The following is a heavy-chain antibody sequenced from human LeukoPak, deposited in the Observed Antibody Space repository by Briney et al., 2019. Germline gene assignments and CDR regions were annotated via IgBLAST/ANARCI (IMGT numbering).Heavy chain of an antibody. D-gene: IGHD1-7*01. Sequence: GGSLSLSCAASVFTFSIYSMICARQAPGKGLECVSSISSSSSDIYYADSVKGRFTISRDNAKNSLYLQMNSLRAEDTAVYYCARATRVTGTTALDYWGQGTLVTVSS. CDR3: ARATRVTGTTALDY. V-gene: IGHV3-21*01. J-gene: IGHJ4*02. CDR1: VFTFSIYS. CDR2: ISSSSSDI.